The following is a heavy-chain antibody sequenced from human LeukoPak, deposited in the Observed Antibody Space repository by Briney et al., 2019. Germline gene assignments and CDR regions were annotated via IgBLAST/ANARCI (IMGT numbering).Heavy chain of an antibody. CDR3: ARTNSQARDYYYYMDV. Sequence: GGSLRLSCAASGFTFTTYWMSWVRQAPGQGLEWVANINQDGNEKYYVDSVKGRFTMSRDNAKNSLYLQMNSLRADGTAVYYCARTNSQARDYYYYMDVWGKGTTVTVSS. CDR1: GFTFTTYW. J-gene: IGHJ6*03. CDR2: INQDGNEK. V-gene: IGHV3-7*01. D-gene: IGHD1-7*01.